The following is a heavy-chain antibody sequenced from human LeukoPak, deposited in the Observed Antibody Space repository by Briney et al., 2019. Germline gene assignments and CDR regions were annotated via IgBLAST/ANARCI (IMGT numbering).Heavy chain of an antibody. D-gene: IGHD6-13*01. CDR3: ARDTVAAAGNYYYGMDV. CDR2: IWYDGSNK. CDR1: GFTFSSYG. Sequence: GGSLRLSCAAPGFTFSSYGMHWVRQAPGKGLEWVAVIWYDGSNKYYADSVKGRFTISRDNSKNTLYLQMNSLRAEDTAVYHCARDTVAAAGNYYYGMDVWGQGTTVTVSS. V-gene: IGHV3-33*01. J-gene: IGHJ6*02.